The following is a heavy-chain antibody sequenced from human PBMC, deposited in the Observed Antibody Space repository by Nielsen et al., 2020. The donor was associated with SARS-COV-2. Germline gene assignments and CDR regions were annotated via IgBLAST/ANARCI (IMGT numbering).Heavy chain of an antibody. V-gene: IGHV3-9*01. CDR3: AKRKYYYDSSGYRHHDAFDI. J-gene: IGHJ3*02. CDR2: ISWNSGSI. D-gene: IGHD3-22*01. CDR1: GFTFDDYA. Sequence: GGSLRLSCAASGFTFDDYAMHWVRQAPGKGLEWVSGISWNSGSIGYADSVKGRFTISRDNAKNSLYLQMNSLRAEDTALYYCAKRKYYYDSSGYRHHDAFDIWGQGTMVTVSS.